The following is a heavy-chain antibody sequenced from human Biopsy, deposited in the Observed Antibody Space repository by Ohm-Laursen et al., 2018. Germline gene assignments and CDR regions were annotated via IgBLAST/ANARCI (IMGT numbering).Heavy chain of an antibody. D-gene: IGHD3-22*01. CDR2: ISYTGYT. J-gene: IGHJ2*01. Sequence: SDTLSLTCTVSGGSFTGHYWSWIRQPPGKGLEWIGHISYTGYTSYNASLKSRVTISVDTSRNHFSLRLRSMTPADTAMYYCARDRGYYSDRTVPGYFDLWGRGTLVTVSS. V-gene: IGHV4-59*11. CDR3: ARDRGYYSDRTVPGYFDL. CDR1: GGSFTGHY.